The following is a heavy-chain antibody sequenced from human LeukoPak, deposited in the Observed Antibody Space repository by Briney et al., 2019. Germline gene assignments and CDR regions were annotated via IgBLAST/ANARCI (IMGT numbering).Heavy chain of an antibody. Sequence: SQTLSLTCAIYGDNIFTNNVAWNWIRHSPSRCLEWLGRIYYRSKWSFDYAVSVKSRIAINADTSKNQFSLQLSSVTPEDTAVYYCARGKYTSFDNWGQGTLVTVSS. CDR1: GDNIFTNNVA. V-gene: IGHV6-1*01. J-gene: IGHJ4*02. CDR3: ARGKYTSFDN. D-gene: IGHD6-6*01. CDR2: IYYRSKWSF.